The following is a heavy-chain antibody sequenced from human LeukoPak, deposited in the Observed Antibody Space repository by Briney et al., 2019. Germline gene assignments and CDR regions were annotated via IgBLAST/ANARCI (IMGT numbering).Heavy chain of an antibody. CDR2: IIPIFGKT. CDR3: ASQTGDLTLGY. J-gene: IGHJ4*02. D-gene: IGHD7-27*01. CDR1: GGSFSNNP. Sequence: SVKVSCKASGGSFSNNPITWVRQAPGQGLEWMGAIIPIFGKTNYAQKFQGRITINVDESTSTTYMELSTLRSEDTAVYFCASQTGDLTLGYWGQGTLVTVSS. V-gene: IGHV1-69*13.